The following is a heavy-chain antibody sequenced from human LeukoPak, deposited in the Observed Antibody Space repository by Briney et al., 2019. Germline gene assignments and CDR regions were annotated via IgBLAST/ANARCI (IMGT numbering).Heavy chain of an antibody. CDR2: INHSGST. CDR3: ASGPPIVVVPAAISPYYFDY. D-gene: IGHD2-2*02. Sequence: SETLSLTCAVYGGSFSGYYWSWIRQPPGKGLEWIGEINHSGSTNYNPSLKSRVTISVDTSKNHFSLKLSSVTAADTAVYYCASGPPIVVVPAAISPYYFDYWGQGTLVTVSS. J-gene: IGHJ4*02. CDR1: GGSFSGYY. V-gene: IGHV4-34*01.